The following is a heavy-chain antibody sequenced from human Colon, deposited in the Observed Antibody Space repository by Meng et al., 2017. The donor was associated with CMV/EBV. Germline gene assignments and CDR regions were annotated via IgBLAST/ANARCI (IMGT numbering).Heavy chain of an antibody. V-gene: IGHV3-48*03. D-gene: IGHD3-3*01. CDR1: GFTFRNYA. CDR3: AREAYDSWRYFDH. Sequence: GESLKISCAASGFTFRNYAMHWVRQAPGQGLEWISYISSSGSTTYYADSVKGRFTISRDNAENALYLQMNSLRPEDTAVYYCAREAYDSWRYFDHWGQGTLVTVSS. J-gene: IGHJ4*02. CDR2: ISSSGSTT.